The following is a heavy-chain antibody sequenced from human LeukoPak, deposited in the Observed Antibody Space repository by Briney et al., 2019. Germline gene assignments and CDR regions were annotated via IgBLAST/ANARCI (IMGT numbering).Heavy chain of an antibody. D-gene: IGHD3-22*01. J-gene: IGHJ4*02. CDR3: ARGNQYYYDSSGHFDF. CDR1: GYTSTSYD. CDR2: MNPNSGNT. V-gene: IGHV1-8*01. Sequence: GASVKVSCKASGYTSTSYDINWVRQATGQGLEWMGWMNPNSGNTGYAQKFQGRLTMTRNTPISTAYMELSSLRSEDTAVYYCARGNQYYYDSSGHFDFWGQGTLVTVSS.